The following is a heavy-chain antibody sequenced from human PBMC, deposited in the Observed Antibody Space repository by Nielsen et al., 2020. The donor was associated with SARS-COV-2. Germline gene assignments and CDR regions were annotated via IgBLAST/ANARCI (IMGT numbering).Heavy chain of an antibody. CDR2: ISGSGGST. Sequence: GESLTIPCAFSGCTFSSYAMSWVRHVPGKGMEWVSAISGSGGSTYYADSVKCRFTISRDNSKNTLYLQMNSLRSEDTAVYYCAKDSGLWFGELFKPGGWFDPWGQGTLVTVSS. CDR3: AKDSGLWFGELFKPGGWFDP. CDR1: GCTFSSYA. V-gene: IGHV3-23*01. J-gene: IGHJ5*02. D-gene: IGHD3-10*01.